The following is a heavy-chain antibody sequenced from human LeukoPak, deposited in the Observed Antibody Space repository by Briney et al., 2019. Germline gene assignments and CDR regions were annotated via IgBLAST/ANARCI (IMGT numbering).Heavy chain of an antibody. J-gene: IGHJ4*02. CDR1: GVTVSSDL. D-gene: IGHD3-10*01. Sequence: GGSLRLSCVVSGVTVSSDLMNWVRQAPGKGLEWVSAMNSGGDTYYADSVRGRFIISRDKSRNTLYPQMNSLRVDDTAVYYCARGGSMVRGVLWGQGTLVTVSS. CDR3: ARGGSMVRGVL. CDR2: MNSGGDT. V-gene: IGHV3-53*01.